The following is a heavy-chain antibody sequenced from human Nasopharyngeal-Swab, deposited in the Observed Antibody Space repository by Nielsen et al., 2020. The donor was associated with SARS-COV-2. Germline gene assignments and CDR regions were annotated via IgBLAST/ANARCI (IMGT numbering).Heavy chain of an antibody. J-gene: IGHJ2*01. D-gene: IGHD2-15*01. Sequence: GESLKTSCTASGFTFSDYSMSRVRQASGKGPEWVGFIRSNAYGVKTHYAASVNGRFTISRDDSKSIAYLQMNSLKPENTAVYYCTRLDDLVVVAATYFDLWGRGALVTVSS. CDR1: GFTFSDYS. CDR3: TRLDDLVVVAATYFDL. V-gene: IGHV3-49*04. CDR2: IRSNAYGVKT.